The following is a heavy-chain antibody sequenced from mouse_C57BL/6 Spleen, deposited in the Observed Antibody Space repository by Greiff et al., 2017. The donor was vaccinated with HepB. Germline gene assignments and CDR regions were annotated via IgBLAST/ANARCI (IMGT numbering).Heavy chain of an antibody. CDR1: GYTFTSYW. D-gene: IGHD1-1*01. Sequence: VQLQQPGAELVMPGASVKLSCKASGYTFTSYWMHWVKQRPGQGLEWIGQIDPSDSYTNYNQKFKDKSTLTVDKSSSTAYMQLSSLTSEYSAVYYCAHIYYYSSSYFDYWGQGTTRTVSS. CDR3: AHIYYYSSSYFDY. V-gene: IGHV1-69*01. CDR2: IDPSDSYT. J-gene: IGHJ2*01.